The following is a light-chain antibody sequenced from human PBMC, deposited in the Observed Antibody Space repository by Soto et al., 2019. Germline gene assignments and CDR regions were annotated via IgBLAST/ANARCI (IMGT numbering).Light chain of an antibody. J-gene: IGLJ1*01. CDR2: SNN. CDR3: AAWDDSLDCYV. V-gene: IGLV1-44*01. CDR1: SSNIGSNS. Sequence: QPVLTQSPSASGTPGQRVTISCSGRSSNIGSNSVSWYQHLPGTAPKLLIYSNNKRPSGVPDRFSGSKSGTSASLAISGLQSEDEADYYCAAWDDSLDCYVFATGTKLTVL.